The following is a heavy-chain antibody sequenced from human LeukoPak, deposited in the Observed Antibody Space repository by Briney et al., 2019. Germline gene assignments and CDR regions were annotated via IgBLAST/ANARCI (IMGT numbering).Heavy chain of an antibody. CDR2: ISAYNGNT. CDR3: ARERGSYYGPYFDY. D-gene: IGHD1-26*01. CDR1: GYTFTSYG. J-gene: IGHJ4*02. Sequence: ASVKVSCKASGYTFTSYGISWVRQAPGQGLEWMGWISAYNGNTNYAQKLQGRVTMTRDTSISTAYMELSRLRSDDTAVYYCARERGSYYGPYFDYWGQGTLVTVSS. V-gene: IGHV1-18*01.